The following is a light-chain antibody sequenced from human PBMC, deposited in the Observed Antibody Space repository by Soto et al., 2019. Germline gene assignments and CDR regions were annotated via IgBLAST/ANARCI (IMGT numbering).Light chain of an antibody. Sequence: QSVLTQPPSVSGAPGQRVTISCTGSGSNIGIGHDVHWYQQLPGTAPKLLIYGSTNRPSGVPDRFSGSKSDTSASLAITGLQAEDEAYYYCQSYDSSLSGWVFGGGTKVTVL. J-gene: IGLJ3*02. CDR1: GSNIGIGHD. V-gene: IGLV1-40*01. CDR3: QSYDSSLSGWV. CDR2: GST.